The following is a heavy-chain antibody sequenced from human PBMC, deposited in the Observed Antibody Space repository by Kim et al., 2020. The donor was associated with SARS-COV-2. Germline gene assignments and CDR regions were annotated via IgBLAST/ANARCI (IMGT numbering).Heavy chain of an antibody. CDR1: GFTFSNAW. J-gene: IGHJ4*02. CDR2: IKSKTDGGTT. Sequence: GGSLRLSCAASGFTFSNAWMSWVRQAPGKGLEWVGRIKSKTDGGTTDYAAPVKGRFTISRDDSKNTLYLQMNSLKTEDTAVYYCTTYMADYSGYDFFYHILGPGYFDYWGQGTLVTVSS. CDR3: TTYMADYSGYDFFYHILGPGYFDY. V-gene: IGHV3-15*01. D-gene: IGHD5-12*01.